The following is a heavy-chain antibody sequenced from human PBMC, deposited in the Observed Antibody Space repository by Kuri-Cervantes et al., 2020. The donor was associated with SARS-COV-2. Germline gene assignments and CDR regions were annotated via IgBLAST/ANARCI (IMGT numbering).Heavy chain of an antibody. V-gene: IGHV1-46*03. Sequence: ASVKVSCKASGYTFTGYYMHWVRQAPGQGLEWMGIINPSGGSTSYAQKFQGRVTMTRDTSTSTVYMELSSLRSEDTAVYYCARGYQLPLNYYYYYYMDVWGKGTTVTVSS. CDR1: GYTFTGYY. CDR3: ARGYQLPLNYYYYYYMDV. D-gene: IGHD2-2*01. CDR2: INPSGGST. J-gene: IGHJ6*03.